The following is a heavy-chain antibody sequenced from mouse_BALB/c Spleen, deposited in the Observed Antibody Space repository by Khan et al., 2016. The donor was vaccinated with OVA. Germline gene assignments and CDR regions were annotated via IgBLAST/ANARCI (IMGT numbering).Heavy chain of an antibody. D-gene: IGHD2-2*01. CDR2: INPNNGGS. CDR1: GYTFTSYY. CDR3: TRSGYGSFAY. J-gene: IGHJ3*01. V-gene: IGHV1S81*02. Sequence: QVQLKESGAELVKPGASVKLSCKASGYTFTSYYMYWVKQRPGQGLEWIGEINPNNGGSNCNEKFKSKATLTVDKSSSTAYMQLSSLKSEDSAVYCCTRSGYGSFAYWGQGTLVTVSA.